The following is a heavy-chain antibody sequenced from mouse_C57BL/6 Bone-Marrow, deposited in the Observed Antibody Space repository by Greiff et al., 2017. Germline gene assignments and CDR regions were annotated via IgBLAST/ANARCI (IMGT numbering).Heavy chain of an antibody. J-gene: IGHJ2*01. CDR1: GYAFSSSW. Sequence: QVQLQQSGPELVKPGASVKISCKASGYAFSSSWMNWVKQRPGKGLGWIGRIYPGDGDTNYNGKFKGKATLTADKSSSTAYMQLSRLTSENSAVYFCADYYGSRSPYYFDYWGQGTTLTGSS. CDR2: IYPGDGDT. D-gene: IGHD1-1*01. CDR3: ADYYGSRSPYYFDY. V-gene: IGHV1-82*01.